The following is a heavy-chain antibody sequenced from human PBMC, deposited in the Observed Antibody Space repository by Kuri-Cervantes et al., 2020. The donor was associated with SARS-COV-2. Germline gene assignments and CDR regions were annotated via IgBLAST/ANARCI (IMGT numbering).Heavy chain of an antibody. D-gene: IGHD1-1*01. Sequence: GESLKISCAAPGFTFSGHWIHWVRQAPGKGLVWVSRINPDGSYTNNADSVKGRFTLSRDNAKNMLFLQMSSLRAEDTAVYYCVRDGDHWNFDYWGQGTLVTVSS. CDR2: INPDGSYT. CDR3: VRDGDHWNFDY. CDR1: GFTFSGHW. J-gene: IGHJ4*02. V-gene: IGHV3-74*01.